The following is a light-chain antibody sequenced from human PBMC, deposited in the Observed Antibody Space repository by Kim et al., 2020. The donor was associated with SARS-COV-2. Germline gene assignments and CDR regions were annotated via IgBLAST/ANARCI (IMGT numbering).Light chain of an antibody. J-gene: IGKJ2*01. CDR2: DAS. V-gene: IGKV3-11*01. CDR3: QQRTNRLPYT. Sequence: EIVLTQSPATMSLSPGERATLSCRASQSIGYFLAWFQQKPGQAPRLLIYDASNRVTGIPARFSGSGSGTDFTLTISSLEPEDFALYYCQQRTNRLPYTFGQGTNWRS. CDR1: QSIGYF.